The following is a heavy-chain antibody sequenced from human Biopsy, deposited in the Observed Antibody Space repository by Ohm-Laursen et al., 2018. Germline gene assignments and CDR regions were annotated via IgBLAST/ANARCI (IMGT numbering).Heavy chain of an antibody. Sequence: TQTLTLTHSFSGFSLSSTGMRISWVRQPPGKALECLGRIDWDDDKFYSPPLETRLSLSKDTTTNQVVLTLTDVDPEDTATYYCARTRAHNFGALEFWGQGILVTVSS. D-gene: IGHD1-1*01. CDR1: GFSLSSTGMR. J-gene: IGHJ4*01. CDR2: IDWDDDK. V-gene: IGHV2-70*04. CDR3: ARTRAHNFGALEF.